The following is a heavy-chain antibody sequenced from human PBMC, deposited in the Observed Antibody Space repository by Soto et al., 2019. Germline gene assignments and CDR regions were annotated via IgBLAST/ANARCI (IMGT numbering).Heavy chain of an antibody. CDR1: GFTFSSYG. CDR2: ISYDGTDK. Sequence: QVQLVESGGGVVQPGRSLRLSCVASGFTFSSYGMHWVRQAPGKGLEWVAVISYDGTDKYYADSVKGRFTISRDNSKNTLYLQMNSLRAEDTAVYYCAKRGFYDILTAYYNYFDYWGQGTLVTVSS. D-gene: IGHD3-9*01. V-gene: IGHV3-30*18. CDR3: AKRGFYDILTAYYNYFDY. J-gene: IGHJ4*02.